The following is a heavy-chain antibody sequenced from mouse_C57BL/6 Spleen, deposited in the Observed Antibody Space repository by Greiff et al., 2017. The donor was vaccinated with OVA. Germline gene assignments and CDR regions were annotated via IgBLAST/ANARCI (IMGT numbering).Heavy chain of an antibody. V-gene: IGHV1-82*01. CDR3: ARDFDYYGSSYWYFDV. CDR1: GYAFSSSW. J-gene: IGHJ1*03. D-gene: IGHD1-1*01. Sequence: QVHVKQSGPELVKPGASVKISCKASGYAFSSSWMNWVKQRPGKGLEWIGRIYPGDGDTNYNGKFKGKATLTADKSSSTAYMQLSSLTSEDSAVYFCARDFDYYGSSYWYFDVWGTGTTVTVSS. CDR2: IYPGDGDT.